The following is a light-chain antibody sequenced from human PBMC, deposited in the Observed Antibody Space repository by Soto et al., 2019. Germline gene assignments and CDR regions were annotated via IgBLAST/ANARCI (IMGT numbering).Light chain of an antibody. CDR2: KNN. CDR3: ASWDDSLSGYV. CDR1: SSNIGRNY. Sequence: QSVLTQPPSASGTPGQRVTISCSGSSSNIGRNYIYGYQHLPGTAPKLLIYKNNQRPSGVPDRFSGSKSSTSASLALSGLRPEDDGDFYCASWDDSLSGYVFGTGTKLTVL. V-gene: IGLV1-47*01. J-gene: IGLJ1*01.